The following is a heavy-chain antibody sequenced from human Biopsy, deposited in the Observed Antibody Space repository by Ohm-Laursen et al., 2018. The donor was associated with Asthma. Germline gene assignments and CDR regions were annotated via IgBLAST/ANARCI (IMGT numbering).Heavy chain of an antibody. J-gene: IGHJ3*01. CDR1: GYNFISFA. D-gene: IGHD3-9*01. Sequence: GASVKVSCKASGYNFISFAIHWVRQAPGQRLEWMGWDNTGNGDTKYSQKFQGRVTITRDTSASTAYMELRRLRSEDTATYYCARTYYDFLTGQVKDVFGVWGQGTMVTVSS. V-gene: IGHV1-3*04. CDR2: DNTGNGDT. CDR3: ARTYYDFLTGQVKDVFGV.